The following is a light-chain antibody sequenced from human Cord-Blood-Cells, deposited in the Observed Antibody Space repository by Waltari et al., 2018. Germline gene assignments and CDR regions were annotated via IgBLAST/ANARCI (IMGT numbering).Light chain of an antibody. CDR2: WAS. CDR3: QQYYSTPYT. CDR1: PSVLYSSNNKNY. Sequence: DIVMTQSPYSLAVSLGERATINCKSRPSVLYSSNNKNYLAWYQQKPGQPPKLLIYWASTRESGVPDRFSGSGSGTDFTLTISSLQAEDVAVYYCQQYYSTPYTFGQGTKLEIK. V-gene: IGKV4-1*01. J-gene: IGKJ2*01.